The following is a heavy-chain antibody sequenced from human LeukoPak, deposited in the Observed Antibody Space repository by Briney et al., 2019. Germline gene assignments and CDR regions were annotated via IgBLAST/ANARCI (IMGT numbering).Heavy chain of an antibody. J-gene: IGHJ4*02. CDR3: ARAPYTSGWYRGDNDY. Sequence: PGGSLRLSCAASGFTFSDFYMTWIRQAPGKGLEWVSYISSSGRTIYYADSVKGRFTISRDNAKNSLYLQMNSLRAEDTAVYYCARAPYTSGWYRGDNDYWGQGTLVTVSS. CDR1: GFTFSDFY. CDR2: ISSSGRTI. V-gene: IGHV3-11*04. D-gene: IGHD6-19*01.